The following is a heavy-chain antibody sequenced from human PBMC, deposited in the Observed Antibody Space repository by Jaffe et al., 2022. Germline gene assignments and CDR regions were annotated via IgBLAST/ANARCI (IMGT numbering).Heavy chain of an antibody. D-gene: IGHD2-2*01. CDR1: GYTFTSYY. Sequence: QVQLVQSGAEVKKPGASVKVSCKASGYTFTSYYMHWVRQAPGQGLEWMGIINPSGGSTSYAQKFQGRVTMTRDTSTSTVYMELSSLRSEDTAVYYCARGNVVVPAARYYYYYMDVWGKGTTVTVSS. V-gene: IGHV1-46*03. CDR2: INPSGGST. J-gene: IGHJ6*03. CDR3: ARGNVVVPAARYYYYYMDV.